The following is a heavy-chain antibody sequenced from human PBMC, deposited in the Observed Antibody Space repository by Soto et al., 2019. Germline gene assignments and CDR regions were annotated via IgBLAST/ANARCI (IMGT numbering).Heavy chain of an antibody. CDR2: IRTEDDGGTT. V-gene: IGHV3-15*07. D-gene: IGHD3-16*01. CDR1: GFTFNKAW. J-gene: IGHJ4*02. Sequence: EVQLVESGGGLVKPGESLRLSCTTSGFTFNKAWMNWVRQAPGKGLEWVGRIRTEDDGGTTAYAASLKGRFIISREDSEDTLYLQMKGLKTEDTGVYFCWTAGGRLGDYWGRGTLVTVS. CDR3: WTAGGRLGDY.